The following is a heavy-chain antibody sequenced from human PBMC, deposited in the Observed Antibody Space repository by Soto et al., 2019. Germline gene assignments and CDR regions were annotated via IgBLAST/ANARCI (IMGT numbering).Heavy chain of an antibody. D-gene: IGHD1-1*01. J-gene: IGHJ4*02. CDR1: GYTFTGYY. CDR2: INPNSGGT. V-gene: IGHV1-2*04. Sequence: ASVKVSCKASGYTFTGYYMHWVRQAPGQGLEWMGWINPNSGGTNYAQKFQGWVTMTRDTSISTAYMELSRLRSGDTAVYYCAREPATAKPEGVDFWGQGTLVTVSS. CDR3: AREPATAKPEGVDF.